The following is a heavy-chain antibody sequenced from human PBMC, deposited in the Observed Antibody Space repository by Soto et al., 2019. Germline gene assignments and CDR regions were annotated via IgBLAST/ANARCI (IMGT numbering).Heavy chain of an antibody. CDR1: GGTFSSYA. D-gene: IGHD2-15*01. V-gene: IGHV1-69*01. CDR3: ARLAPRESVVRGTGYYYGMDV. CDR2: IIPIFGTA. J-gene: IGHJ6*02. Sequence: QVQLVQSGAEVKKPGSSVKVSCKASGGTFSSYAISWVRQAPGQGLEWMGGIIPIFGTANYAQKFQGRVTITADESTSTAQMELSSLRSEDTAVYYCARLAPRESVVRGTGYYYGMDVWGQGTTVTVSS.